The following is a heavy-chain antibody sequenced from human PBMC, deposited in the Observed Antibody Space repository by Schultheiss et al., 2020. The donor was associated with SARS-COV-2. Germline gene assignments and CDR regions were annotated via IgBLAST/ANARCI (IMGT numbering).Heavy chain of an antibody. CDR2: IYYSGST. J-gene: IGHJ3*02. V-gene: IGHV4-59*01. Sequence: SQTLSLTCTVSGGSISSYYWSWIRQPPGKGLEWIGYIYYSGSTNYNPSLKSRVTISVDTSKNQFSLKLSSVTAADTAVYYCARAYYYDSSGYSDAFDIWGQGTMVTVSS. CDR1: GGSISSYY. D-gene: IGHD3-22*01. CDR3: ARAYYYDSSGYSDAFDI.